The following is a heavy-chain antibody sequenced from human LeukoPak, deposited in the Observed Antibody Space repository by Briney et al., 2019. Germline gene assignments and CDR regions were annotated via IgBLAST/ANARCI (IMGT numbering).Heavy chain of an antibody. CDR1: GFTFSYYP. J-gene: IGHJ4*02. V-gene: IGHV3-30-3*01. CDR3: ARLSTAAADSDY. Sequence: GGSLRLSCAASGFTFSYYPMHWVRQAPGKGLEWVAVISHDESNKYYADSVEGRFTISRDNAKNSLYLQMNSLRAEDTAVYYCARLSTAAADSDYWGQGTLVTVSS. CDR2: ISHDESNK. D-gene: IGHD6-13*01.